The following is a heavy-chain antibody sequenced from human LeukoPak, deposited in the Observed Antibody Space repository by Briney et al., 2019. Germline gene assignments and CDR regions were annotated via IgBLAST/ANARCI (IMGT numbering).Heavy chain of an antibody. CDR2: IIPIFGTA. CDR1: GGTFSNYA. D-gene: IGHD3-10*01. Sequence: GASVKVSCKASGGTFSNYAITWVRQAPGQGLEWMGGIIPIFGTANYAQKFQGRVTITADESTSTAYMELSSLRSEDTAVYYCARVINGPSYYYMDVWGKGTTVTISS. CDR3: ARVINGPSYYYMDV. V-gene: IGHV1-69*13. J-gene: IGHJ6*03.